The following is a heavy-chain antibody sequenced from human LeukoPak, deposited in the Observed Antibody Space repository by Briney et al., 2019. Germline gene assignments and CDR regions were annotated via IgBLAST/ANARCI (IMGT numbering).Heavy chain of an antibody. V-gene: IGHV3-23*01. Sequence: GGSLRLSCAASGFTFSSYAMSWVRQAPGKGLEWVSAISGSGGSTYYADSVKGRFTISRDNSKNTLYLRMNSLRAEDTAVYYCARDLDDVYFDYWGQGTLVTVSS. D-gene: IGHD1-1*01. CDR1: GFTFSSYA. CDR2: ISGSGGST. CDR3: ARDLDDVYFDY. J-gene: IGHJ4*02.